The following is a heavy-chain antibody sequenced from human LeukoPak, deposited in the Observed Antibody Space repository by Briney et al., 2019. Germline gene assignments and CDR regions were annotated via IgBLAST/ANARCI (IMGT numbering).Heavy chain of an antibody. CDR2: IYYSGST. J-gene: IGHJ3*02. Sequence: SETLSLTCTVSGGSISSSSYYLGWIRKPPGEGLEWIGSIYYSGSTYYNPSLKNRVPISVETSKNQLYLKLSTVTAGDTVVYYCARHGALRYFDWLFTAFDIWGQGTMVTVSS. CDR1: GGSISSSSYY. D-gene: IGHD3-9*01. V-gene: IGHV4-39*01. CDR3: ARHGALRYFDWLFTAFDI.